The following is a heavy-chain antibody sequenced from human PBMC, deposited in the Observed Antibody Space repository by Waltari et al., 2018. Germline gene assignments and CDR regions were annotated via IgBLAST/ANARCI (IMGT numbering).Heavy chain of an antibody. J-gene: IGHJ6*03. CDR2: ISNSVSTT. V-gene: IGHV3-48*03. CDR3: VRPSTEYYYYYYYMDV. CDR1: AFTFSTYE. Sequence: EVQVVESGGGLVQPGGSLRLTCVASAFTFSTYEMNWVRQAPGKGLEWVSYISNSVSTTYYADSVKGRFTISRDNAKNSMYLEMDSLRAEDTAVYYCVRPSTEYYYYYYYMDVWGKGTTVTVS.